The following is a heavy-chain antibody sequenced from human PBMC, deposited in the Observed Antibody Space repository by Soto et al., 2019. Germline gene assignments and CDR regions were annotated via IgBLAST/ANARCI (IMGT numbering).Heavy chain of an antibody. V-gene: IGHV1-2*02. CDR2: INPNSGGT. Sequence: ASVKVSCKASGYTFTGYYMHWVRQAPGQGREWMGWINPNSGGTNYAQKFQGRVTMTRDTSISTAYMELSRLRSDDTAVYYCAREIAVVVTATKSNWFHPWGQGTLVTVSS. D-gene: IGHD2-21*02. CDR3: AREIAVVVTATKSNWFHP. J-gene: IGHJ5*02. CDR1: GYTFTGYY.